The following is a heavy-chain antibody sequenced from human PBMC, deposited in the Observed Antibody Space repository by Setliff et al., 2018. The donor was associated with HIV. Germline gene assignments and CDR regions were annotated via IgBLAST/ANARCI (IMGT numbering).Heavy chain of an antibody. CDR2: INAGNGNT. J-gene: IGHJ4*02. V-gene: IGHV1-3*01. CDR1: GYTFTSYA. D-gene: IGHD3-10*01. Sequence: GASVKVSCKASGYTFTSYAMHWVRQAPGQRLEWMGWINAGNGNTKYSQKFQGRVTITRTTSISTAYMELSSLRSEDTAVYYCARGAYYGSGSYYDSRYWGQGTLVTVSS. CDR3: ARGAYYGSGSYYDSRY.